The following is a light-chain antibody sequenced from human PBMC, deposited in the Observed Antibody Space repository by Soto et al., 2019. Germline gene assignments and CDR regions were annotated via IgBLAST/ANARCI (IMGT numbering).Light chain of an antibody. J-gene: IGKJ2*01. CDR2: LGS. V-gene: IGKV2-28*01. CDR3: MQALQSPLYT. Sequence: DIVMTQSPLSLPVTPGKPASISCRSSQSLLHRNGYNYLDWYLQKPGQSPQLLIYLGSNRASGVPDRFSGSGSGTDFTLKISRVEAEDVGVYYCMQALQSPLYTFGQGTKLEIK. CDR1: QSLLHRNGYNY.